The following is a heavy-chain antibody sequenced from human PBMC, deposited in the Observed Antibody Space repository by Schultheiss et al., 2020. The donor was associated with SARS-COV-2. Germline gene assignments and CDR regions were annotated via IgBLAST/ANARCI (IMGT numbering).Heavy chain of an antibody. D-gene: IGHD5-24*01. CDR3: ARDRDGYNSNSFDY. J-gene: IGHJ4*02. CDR2: IYYSGST. V-gene: IGHV4-31*03. Sequence: SETLSLTCTVSGGSISSGGYYWSWIRQHPGKGLEWIGYIYYSGSTYYNPSLKSRVTMSVDTSKNQFSLKLSSVTAADTAVYYCARDRDGYNSNSFDYWGLGTRITVAS. CDR1: GGSISSGGYY.